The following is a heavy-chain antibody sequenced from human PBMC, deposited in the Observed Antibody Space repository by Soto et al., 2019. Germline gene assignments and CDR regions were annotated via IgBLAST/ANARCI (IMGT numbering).Heavy chain of an antibody. CDR3: ARDWDSGYDSHYFDY. CDR2: IIPILGIA. J-gene: IGHJ4*02. Sequence: SVKVSCKASGGTFSSYTISWVRQAPGQGLEWMGRIIPILGIANYAQKFQGRVTITADKSTSTAYMELSSLRSEDTAVYYCARDWDSGYDSHYFDYWGQGTLVTVSS. D-gene: IGHD5-12*01. V-gene: IGHV1-69*04. CDR1: GGTFSSYT.